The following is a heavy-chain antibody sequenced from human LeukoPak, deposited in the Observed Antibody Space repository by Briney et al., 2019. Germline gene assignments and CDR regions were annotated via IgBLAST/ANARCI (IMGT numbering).Heavy chain of an antibody. J-gene: IGHJ4*02. CDR3: ARENIDFWSGTHFDY. CDR1: GGSFSGYY. D-gene: IGHD3-3*01. Sequence: SETLSLTCAVYGGSFSGYYWSWIRQPPGKGLEWIGEINHSGSTNYNPSLKSRVTISVDTSKNQFSLKLSSVTAADTAVYYCARENIDFWSGTHFDYWGQGTLVTVSS. V-gene: IGHV4-34*01. CDR2: INHSGST.